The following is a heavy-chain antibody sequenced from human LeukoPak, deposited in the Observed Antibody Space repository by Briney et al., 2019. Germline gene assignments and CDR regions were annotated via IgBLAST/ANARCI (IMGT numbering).Heavy chain of an antibody. CDR2: IKTNSGGT. CDR3: ARYYYDSSVHFDD. D-gene: IGHD3-22*01. V-gene: IGHV1-2*02. Sequence: ASVKVSCKASGYTFTGYNMHWGGQAPGEGGERMGGIKTNSGGTNYTQKFQGRDTITRDTSISKDYMEKRRLRDDDTAVYYCARYYYDSSVHFDDRGQGTLVTV. J-gene: IGHJ4*02. CDR1: GYTFTGYN.